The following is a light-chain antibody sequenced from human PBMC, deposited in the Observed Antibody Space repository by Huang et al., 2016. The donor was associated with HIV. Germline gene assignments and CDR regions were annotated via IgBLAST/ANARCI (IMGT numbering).Light chain of an antibody. CDR3: LQHHGYPRT. CDR1: QDISNY. Sequence: DIQLTQSPSAMSASVGDRVSITCRASQDISNYLAWFQQKPGGAPKRLIYAASSLQSGVPSRFSGSRSGTKFTLTISNLQPEDFATYYCLQHHGYPRTFGHGTNV. CDR2: AAS. V-gene: IGKV1-17*03. J-gene: IGKJ1*01.